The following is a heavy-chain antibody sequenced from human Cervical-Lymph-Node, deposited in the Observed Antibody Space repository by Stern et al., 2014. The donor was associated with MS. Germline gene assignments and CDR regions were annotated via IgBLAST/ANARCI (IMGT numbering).Heavy chain of an antibody. J-gene: IGHJ6*02. CDR1: GGTFRTYA. CDR3: AREYNWNDRFYGMDV. CDR2: ITPIFGTA. D-gene: IGHD1-20*01. V-gene: IGHV1-69*01. Sequence: QVQLVQSGAEVKKPGSSVKVSCKASGGTFRTYAISWVRQAPGQGLEWMGGITPIFGTANYAQKFQGRVTITADESTSTAYMELSSLRSEDTAVYYCAREYNWNDRFYGMDVWGQGTTVTVSS.